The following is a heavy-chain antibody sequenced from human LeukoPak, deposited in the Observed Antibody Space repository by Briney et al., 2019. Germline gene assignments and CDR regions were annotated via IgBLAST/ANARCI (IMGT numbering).Heavy chain of an antibody. CDR1: GFTFSSYA. CDR2: ISGSGGST. Sequence: PGGSLRLSCAASGFTFSSYAMSGARQAPGKGLEWVSAISGSGGSTYYADSVKGRFTISRDNSKNTLYLQMNSLRAEDTAVYYCAKDWVLSMVRGVITPRWGQGTLVTVSS. CDR3: AKDWVLSMVRGVITPR. J-gene: IGHJ4*02. D-gene: IGHD3-10*01. V-gene: IGHV3-23*01.